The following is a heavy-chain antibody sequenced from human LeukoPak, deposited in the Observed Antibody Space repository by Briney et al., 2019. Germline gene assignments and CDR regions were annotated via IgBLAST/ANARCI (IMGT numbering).Heavy chain of an antibody. CDR1: GGSISSSNW. CDR3: ARGMGDYYGSGSSPFDY. J-gene: IGHJ4*02. Sequence: SETLSLTCAVSGGSISSSNWWSWVRQPPGKGLEWIGEIYHSGSTNYNPSLKSRVTISVDKSKNQFSLKLSSVTAADTAVYYCARGMGDYYGSGSSPFDYWGQGTLVTVSS. D-gene: IGHD3-10*01. CDR2: IYHSGST. V-gene: IGHV4-4*02.